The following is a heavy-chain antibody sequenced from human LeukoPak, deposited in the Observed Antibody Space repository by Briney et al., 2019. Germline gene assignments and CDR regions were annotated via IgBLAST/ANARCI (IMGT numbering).Heavy chain of an antibody. V-gene: IGHV3-48*03. Sequence: PGGSLRLSCVVSGFSFSSFEMNWVRQAPGKGLEWVSYISNNFDTYYAGSVKGRFTISRDNARESLYLQMSSLRAEDTAVYYCARSLSGYITDPFFDQWGQGALVTVSS. D-gene: IGHD5-12*01. J-gene: IGHJ4*02. CDR1: GFSFSSFE. CDR3: ARSLSGYITDPFFDQ. CDR2: ISNNFDT.